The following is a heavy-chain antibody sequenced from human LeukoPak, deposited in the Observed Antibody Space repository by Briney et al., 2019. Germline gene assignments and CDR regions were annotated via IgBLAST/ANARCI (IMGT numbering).Heavy chain of an antibody. J-gene: IGHJ3*02. Sequence: GRSLRLSCAASGFTFDDYAMHWVRQAPGKGLEWVSGISWNSGSIGYADSVKGRFTTSRDNAKNSLYLQMNSLRAEDTALYYCAKTYYYGSGSYPGAFDIWGQGTMVTVSS. D-gene: IGHD3-10*01. CDR1: GFTFDDYA. CDR2: ISWNSGSI. CDR3: AKTYYYGSGSYPGAFDI. V-gene: IGHV3-9*01.